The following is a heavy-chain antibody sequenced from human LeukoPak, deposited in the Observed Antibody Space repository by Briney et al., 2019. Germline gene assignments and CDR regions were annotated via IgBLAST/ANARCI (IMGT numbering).Heavy chain of an antibody. CDR2: IYYSGST. CDR1: GGSISSGGYY. D-gene: IGHD2-2*01. Sequence: PSETLSLTCTVSGGSISSGGYYWSWIRQHPGKGLEWIGYIYYSGSTNYNPSLKSRVTMSVDTSKNQFSLKLSSVTAADTAVYYCARGVDIVVVPAAMRLGAFDTWGQGTMVTVSS. J-gene: IGHJ3*02. CDR3: ARGVDIVVVPAAMRLGAFDT. V-gene: IGHV4-31*03.